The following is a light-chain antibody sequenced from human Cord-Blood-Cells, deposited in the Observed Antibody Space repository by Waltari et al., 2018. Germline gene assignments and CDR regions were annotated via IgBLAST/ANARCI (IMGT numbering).Light chain of an antibody. CDR1: QSVSSN. V-gene: IGKV3-15*01. Sequence: EIVMTQSPATLSVSPGERATLSCRASQSVSSNSAWYQQKPGQAPRLLIYGASTSATGIPARFSGSGSGTEFTLTISSLQSEDFAVYYCQQYNNWPLTFGGGTKVEIK. CDR2: GAS. CDR3: QQYNNWPLT. J-gene: IGKJ4*01.